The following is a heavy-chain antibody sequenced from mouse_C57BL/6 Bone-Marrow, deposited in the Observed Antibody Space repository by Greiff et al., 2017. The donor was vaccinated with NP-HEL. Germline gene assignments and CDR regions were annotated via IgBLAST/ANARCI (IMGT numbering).Heavy chain of an antibody. Sequence: QVQLQQSGAELMKPGASVKLSCKATGYTFTGYWIEWVKQRPGHGLEWIGEILPGSGSTNYNEKFKGKATFTADTSSNTAYMQLSSLTTEDSAIYYCARGAFYYYGSSPYWYFDVWGTGTTVTVSS. V-gene: IGHV1-9*01. CDR2: ILPGSGST. CDR3: ARGAFYYYGSSPYWYFDV. D-gene: IGHD1-1*01. J-gene: IGHJ1*03. CDR1: GYTFTGYW.